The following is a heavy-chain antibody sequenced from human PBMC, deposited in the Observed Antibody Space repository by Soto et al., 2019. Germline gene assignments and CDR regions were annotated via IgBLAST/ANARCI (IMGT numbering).Heavy chain of an antibody. V-gene: IGHV3-30-3*01. D-gene: IGHD2-8*02. J-gene: IGHJ6*02. Sequence: QVQLVESGGGVVQPGRSLRLSCAASGFTFSSYAMHWVRQAPGKGLEWVALISYDGSNKYYADSVKGRFTISRDNSKNTPYLPMNSLRAEDTAVYYCARAASSHTWWFGMDVWGQGTTVTVSS. CDR3: ARAASSHTWWFGMDV. CDR2: ISYDGSNK. CDR1: GFTFSSYA.